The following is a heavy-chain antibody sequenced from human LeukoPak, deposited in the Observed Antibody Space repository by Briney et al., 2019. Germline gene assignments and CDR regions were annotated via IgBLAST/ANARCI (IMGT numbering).Heavy chain of an antibody. CDR2: INSDGSST. V-gene: IGHV3-74*01. CDR3: ARAGGNPFKTLDY. J-gene: IGHJ4*02. Sequence: GGSPRLSCAASGFTFSSYAMSWVRQAPGKGLVWVSRINSDGSSTSYADSVKGRFTISRDNAENTLYLQMNSLRAEDTAVYYCARAGGNPFKTLDYWGQGTLVTVSS. D-gene: IGHD4-23*01. CDR1: GFTFSSYA.